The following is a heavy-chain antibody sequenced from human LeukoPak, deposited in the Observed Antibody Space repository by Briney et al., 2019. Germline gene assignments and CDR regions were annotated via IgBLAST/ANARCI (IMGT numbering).Heavy chain of an antibody. CDR2: IASDGGAK. D-gene: IGHD6-19*01. V-gene: IGHV3-30*03. Sequence: PGTSLRLSCVASGFSFSNHGMHWVRQAPGKGLEWVSVIASDGGAKFYADSVKGRFTLSRDNPKNMFLLQMNFLTVEDTAIYYCAREATWGQWYFDHWGQGTPVTVSS. CDR1: GFSFSNHG. CDR3: AREATWGQWYFDH. J-gene: IGHJ4*02.